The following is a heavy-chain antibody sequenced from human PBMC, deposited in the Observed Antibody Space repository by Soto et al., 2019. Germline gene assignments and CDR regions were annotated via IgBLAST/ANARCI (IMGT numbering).Heavy chain of an antibody. V-gene: IGHV3-23*01. Sequence: EVQLLESGGGLVQPGGSLRLSCAASGFTFSSYAMSWVRQAPGKGLEWVSAISGSGSGGSTYYADSVKGRFTTPRDNSKNPLYLQMKSLRVDDTAVYYCAKAYQLGTCRYDYWGQGTLVTVSS. CDR3: AKAYQLGTCRYDY. D-gene: IGHD3-16*01. J-gene: IGHJ4*02. CDR2: ISGSGSGGST. CDR1: GFTFSSYA.